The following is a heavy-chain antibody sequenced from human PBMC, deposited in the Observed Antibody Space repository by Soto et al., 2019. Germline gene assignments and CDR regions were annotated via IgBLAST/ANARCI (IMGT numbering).Heavy chain of an antibody. CDR2: IIPMFGTA. CDR1: GGTFSTYA. V-gene: IGHV1-69*12. D-gene: IGHD5-12*01. Sequence: QVQLVQSGAEVKKPESSVKVSCKAPGGTFSTYAISWVRQAPGQGLEWMGGIIPMFGTANYAQRFQDRVTSTEDESTNTVYMELSSLRSADTAVYFCASGIQLWLRRINNGYSGWGQGTLVTVSS. J-gene: IGHJ4*02. CDR3: ASGIQLWLRRINNGYSG.